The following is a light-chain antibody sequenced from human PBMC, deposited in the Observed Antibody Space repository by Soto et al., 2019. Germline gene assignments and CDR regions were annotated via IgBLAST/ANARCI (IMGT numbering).Light chain of an antibody. CDR3: QQYKSFSLT. V-gene: IGKV1-5*03. J-gene: IGKJ4*01. CDR1: QSISNW. Sequence: DIQTTQSPSTLSASVGDRVTITCRASQSISNWLAWYQQKPGKAPKLLIYKTSNLDSGVPSRFSGSGSGTEFSLTISSLQPDDFATYYCQQYKSFSLTFGGGTKVDIK. CDR2: KTS.